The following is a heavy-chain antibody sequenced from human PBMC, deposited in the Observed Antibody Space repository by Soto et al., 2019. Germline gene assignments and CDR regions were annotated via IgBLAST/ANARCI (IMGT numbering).Heavy chain of an antibody. D-gene: IGHD6-19*01. J-gene: IGHJ6*02. V-gene: IGHV3-53*01. CDR1: GFTVSGNS. CDR3: ARDGGSGTAVAGIQYSGMDV. CDR2: IYIDGST. Sequence: EVQLVDSGGDLIQPGGSLRLSCGASGFTVSGNSLSWVRQVPGKGLEWVSYIYIDGSTYYADSVRGRFTLTRDNSKNTLYLQMNNLRGEDTAVYYCARDGGSGTAVAGIQYSGMDVWGQGTTVTVSS.